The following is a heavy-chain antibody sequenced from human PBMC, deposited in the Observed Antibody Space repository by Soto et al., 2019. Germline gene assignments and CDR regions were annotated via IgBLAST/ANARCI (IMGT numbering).Heavy chain of an antibody. J-gene: IGHJ5*02. Sequence: QVQLVKSGGGVVQPGTSLRLSCVASGFTFSNYGIHWVRQAPGKGLEWVALISYDGSKEEYADSVKGRFTISRDNSKNTVYLQMNSLRGEDTAVYFCAKSVYSGYPANWFDPWGQGTLVTVSS. D-gene: IGHD5-12*01. CDR1: GFTFSNYG. V-gene: IGHV3-30*18. CDR2: ISYDGSKE. CDR3: AKSVYSGYPANWFDP.